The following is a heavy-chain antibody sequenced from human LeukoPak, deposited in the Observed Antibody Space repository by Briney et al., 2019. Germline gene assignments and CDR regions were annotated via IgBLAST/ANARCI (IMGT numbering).Heavy chain of an antibody. CDR1: GFTLSNHG. V-gene: IGHV3-30*19. Sequence: PGGSLRLSCAASGFTLSNHGIHWVRQTPGRGLEWVAVISYDGSNKFYADSVKGRFTISRDNSKNTLCLQMNSLRVENTAVYFCVREGVGAAHFDYWGQGTLVTVSS. CDR2: ISYDGSNK. J-gene: IGHJ4*02. D-gene: IGHD1-26*01. CDR3: VREGVGAAHFDY.